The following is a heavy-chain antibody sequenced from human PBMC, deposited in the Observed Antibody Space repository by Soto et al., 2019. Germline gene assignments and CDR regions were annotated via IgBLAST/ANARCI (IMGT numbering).Heavy chain of an antibody. CDR2: ILGSGGSA. Sequence: GGSLRLSCAASGFAFSNYAMSWVRQAPGKGLEWVSAILGSGGSAYYADSVKGRFTISRDNSKNTLYLEMNSLRPEDTAVYYCAKMDNYWVLFYDLDVWGQGTTVTVAS. V-gene: IGHV3-23*01. CDR3: AKMDNYWVLFYDLDV. J-gene: IGHJ6*02. CDR1: GFAFSNYA. D-gene: IGHD4-4*01.